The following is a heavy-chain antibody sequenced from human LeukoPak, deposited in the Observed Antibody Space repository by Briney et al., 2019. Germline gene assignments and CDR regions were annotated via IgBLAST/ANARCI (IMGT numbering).Heavy chain of an antibody. D-gene: IGHD3-10*01. Sequence: SETLSLTCAVYGGSFSGYYWSWIRQPPGKGLEWIGEINHSGSTNYNPSLKSRVTISADTSKNQFSLKLSSVTAADTAVYYCARGRTTYYGSGSYSFPRGMAVWGQGTTVTVSS. CDR2: INHSGST. CDR1: GGSFSGYY. V-gene: IGHV4-34*01. CDR3: ARGRTTYYGSGSYSFPRGMAV. J-gene: IGHJ6*02.